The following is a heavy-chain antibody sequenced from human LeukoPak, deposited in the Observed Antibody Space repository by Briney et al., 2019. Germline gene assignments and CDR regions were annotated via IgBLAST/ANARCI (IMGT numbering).Heavy chain of an antibody. Sequence: PGGSVRLSCAVSGLTFSNHWMSWVRQAPGMGLEWVANIKQDGGETYYMNSVKGRFTISRDNAKNALYLHMSRLRVEDTAVYYYGSLGRGYSVNFFDPWGQGTLVTVSS. CDR1: GLTFSNHW. CDR2: IKQDGGET. D-gene: IGHD3-22*01. J-gene: IGHJ5*02. CDR3: GSLGRGYSVNFFDP. V-gene: IGHV3-7*01.